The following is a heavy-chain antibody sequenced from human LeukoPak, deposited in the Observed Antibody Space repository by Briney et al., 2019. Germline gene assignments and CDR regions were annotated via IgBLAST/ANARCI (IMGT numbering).Heavy chain of an antibody. CDR1: GDSLSRGRYY. CDR3: ARSFSEKFYFES. CDR2: IYASGKT. D-gene: IGHD1-26*01. J-gene: IGHJ4*02. Sequence: ASETLSLTCTVSGDSLSRGRYYWSWVRQPAGKELEWIGRIYASGKTDYNPYTPSLKSRVAMSLDTSKNRVSPYLTSVTAADTAMYFCARSFSEKFYFESWGQGTLVTVSS. V-gene: IGHV4-61*02.